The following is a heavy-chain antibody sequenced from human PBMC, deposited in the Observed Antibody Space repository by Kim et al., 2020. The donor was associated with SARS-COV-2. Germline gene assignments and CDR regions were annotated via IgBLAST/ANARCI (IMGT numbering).Heavy chain of an antibody. J-gene: IGHJ4*02. Sequence: SETLSLTCTVSGGSISSGGYYWSWIRQHPGKGLEWIGYIYYSGSTYYNPSLKSRVTISVDTSKNQFSLKLSSVTAADTAVYYCARIDRYSGYDGYWGQGTLVTVSS. CDR2: IYYSGST. V-gene: IGHV4-31*03. D-gene: IGHD5-12*01. CDR1: GGSISSGGYY. CDR3: ARIDRYSGYDGY.